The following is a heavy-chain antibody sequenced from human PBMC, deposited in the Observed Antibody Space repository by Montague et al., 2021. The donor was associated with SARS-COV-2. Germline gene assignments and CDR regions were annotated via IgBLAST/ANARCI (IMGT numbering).Heavy chain of an antibody. CDR2: IYSAGSST. CDR3: FGESSDPYYVDY. D-gene: IGHD3-10*01. CDR1: GFTFSSYV. V-gene: IGHV3-23*03. Sequence: SLRLSFSASGFTFSSYVMSWVRQPPGKGLEWVSLIYSAGSSTSYADSVKGRFTISRYNSKNTMYLQMNSLRAEDTAVYYCFGESSDPYYVDYWGQGTLVTVSS. J-gene: IGHJ4*02.